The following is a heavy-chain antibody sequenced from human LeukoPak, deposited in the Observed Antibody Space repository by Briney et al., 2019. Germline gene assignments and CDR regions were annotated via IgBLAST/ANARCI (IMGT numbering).Heavy chain of an antibody. D-gene: IGHD3-16*02. J-gene: IGHJ4*02. Sequence: PGGSLRLSCAASGFTFSSYSMNWVRQAPGKGLEWVSYISSSSSTIYYADSVKGRFTISRDNAKNTLYLQMGSLRAEDMAVYYCARIMITFGGVIGTYDYWGQGTLVTVSS. CDR2: ISSSSSTI. CDR3: ARIMITFGGVIGTYDY. V-gene: IGHV3-48*01. CDR1: GFTFSSYS.